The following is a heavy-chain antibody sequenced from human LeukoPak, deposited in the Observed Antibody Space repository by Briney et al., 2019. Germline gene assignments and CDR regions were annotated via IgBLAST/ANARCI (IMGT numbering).Heavy chain of an antibody. Sequence: ASVKVSCKASGGTFSSYAISWVRQAPGQGLEWMGGIIPIFGTANYAQKFQGRVTITADESTSTAYMELSSLRSEDTAVYYCARDLEPAATVDAFDIWGQGTMVTVSS. J-gene: IGHJ3*02. CDR1: GGTFSSYA. D-gene: IGHD2-2*01. V-gene: IGHV1-69*13. CDR3: ARDLEPAATVDAFDI. CDR2: IIPIFGTA.